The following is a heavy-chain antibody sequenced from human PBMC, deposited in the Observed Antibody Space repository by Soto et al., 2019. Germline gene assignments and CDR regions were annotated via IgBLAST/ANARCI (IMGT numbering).Heavy chain of an antibody. D-gene: IGHD1-7*01. Sequence: EVQLLESGGGLVQPGGSLRLSCAASGFTFSSYAMNWVRQAPGKGLEWVSAISGSGGSTYYADSVKGRFTISRDSSTNTLYLQMTGLRAEDTAVYYCAKGNSWSPALVLDIWGQGTMVTVSS. CDR2: ISGSGGST. CDR1: GFTFSSYA. CDR3: AKGNSWSPALVLDI. J-gene: IGHJ3*02. V-gene: IGHV3-23*01.